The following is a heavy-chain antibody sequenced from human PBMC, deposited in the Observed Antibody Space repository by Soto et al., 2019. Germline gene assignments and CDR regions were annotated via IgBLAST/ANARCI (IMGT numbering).Heavy chain of an antibody. CDR2: INAGNGNT. J-gene: IGHJ4*02. V-gene: IGHV1-3*01. Sequence: QVQLVQSGAEVKKPGASVKVSCKASGYTFTSYAMHWVRQAPGQRLEWMGWINAGNGNTKYSQKFQGRVTITRDTSASTAYMELSSLRSEDTAVYYCARVSTGDIVVVPAAADFDYWGQGTLVTVSS. CDR3: ARVSTGDIVVVPAAADFDY. D-gene: IGHD2-2*01. CDR1: GYTFTSYA.